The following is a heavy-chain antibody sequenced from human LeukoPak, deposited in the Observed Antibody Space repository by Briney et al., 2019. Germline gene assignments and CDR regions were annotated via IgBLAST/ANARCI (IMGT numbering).Heavy chain of an antibody. D-gene: IGHD1-14*01. J-gene: IGHJ4*02. V-gene: IGHV3-30*02. CDR1: GFIFSGSS. Sequence: GGSLRLFCAASGFIFSGSSMHWVRQAPGKGLEWVCFIRFDATNKYYADSVKGRFTISRDNSNNTLYLQLNNVRTEDTATYFCAKEQYPGYFDFWGQGTLVTVSA. CDR2: IRFDATNK. CDR3: AKEQYPGYFDF.